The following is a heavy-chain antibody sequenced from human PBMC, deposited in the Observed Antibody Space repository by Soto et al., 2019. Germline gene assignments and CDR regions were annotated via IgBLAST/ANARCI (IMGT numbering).Heavy chain of an antibody. V-gene: IGHV1-69*01. D-gene: IGHD3-22*01. CDR3: ARDGLQEGYYYDSSGGYFDY. CDR2: IIPIFGTA. CDR1: GGTFSSYA. Sequence: QVQLVQSGAEVKKPGSSVTVSCKASGGTFSSYAISWVRQAPGQGLEWMGGIIPIFGTANYAQKFQGRVTITADESTSTGYMELSSLRSEDTAVYYCARDGLQEGYYYDSSGGYFDYWGQGTLVTVSS. J-gene: IGHJ4*02.